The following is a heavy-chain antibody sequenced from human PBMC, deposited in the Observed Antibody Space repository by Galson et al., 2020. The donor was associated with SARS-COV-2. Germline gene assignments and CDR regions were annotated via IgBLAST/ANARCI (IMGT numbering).Heavy chain of an antibody. V-gene: IGHV4-38-2*02. CDR1: GYSINSGYF. J-gene: IGHJ4*02. Sequence: SETLSLTCTVSGYSINSGYFWAWIRQPPGKGLEWMGSIHDSGSAYYNPSLKSRVTISLDTSKNQFSLKLRSATAADTAVYYCAAYSVAVATPTPLWADYWGQGTLVTVSS. CDR3: AAYSVAVATPTPLWADY. D-gene: IGHD2-15*01. CDR2: IHDSGSA.